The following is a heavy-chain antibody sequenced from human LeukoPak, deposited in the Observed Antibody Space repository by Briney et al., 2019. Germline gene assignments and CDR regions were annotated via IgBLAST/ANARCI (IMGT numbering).Heavy chain of an antibody. D-gene: IGHD3-22*01. CDR2: INPSGGST. CDR3: ARVAGSGYQDY. CDR1: GYTFTSYY. Sequence: GASVKVSCKASGYTFTSYYMHWVRQAPGQGLEWMGIINPSGGSTSYAQKFQGRVTMTRDTSTSAVYMELSSLRSEDTAVYYCARVAGSGYQDYWGQGTLVTVSS. J-gene: IGHJ4*02. V-gene: IGHV1-46*01.